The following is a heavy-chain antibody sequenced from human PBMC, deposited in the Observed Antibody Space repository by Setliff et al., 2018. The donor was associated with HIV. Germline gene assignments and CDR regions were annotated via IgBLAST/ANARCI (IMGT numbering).Heavy chain of an antibody. D-gene: IGHD3-22*01. J-gene: IGHJ6*03. CDR2: VNHSGST. V-gene: IGHV4-34*01. CDR3: ARRARDSSGYYYSYRHYYYYMDV. CDR1: GGSFSGYY. Sequence: SETLSLTCAVYGGSFSGYYWSWIRQPPGKGLEWIGEVNHSGSTNYNPSLKSRVTISVDTSKNQFSLKLSSVTAADTAVYYCARRARDSSGYYYSYRHYYYYMDVWGKGTTVTVSS.